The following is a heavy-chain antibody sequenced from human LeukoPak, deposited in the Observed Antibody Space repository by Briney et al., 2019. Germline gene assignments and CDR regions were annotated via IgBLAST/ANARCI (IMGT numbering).Heavy chain of an antibody. J-gene: IGHJ3*01. CDR2: ISDSGDRT. Sequence: GGSLRLSCAASGFTFSRHAMSWVRQAPGKGLEWVSSISDSGDRTCYAASVKGRLTVSRDNSKNTLYLQMNSLRAEDTAVYFCARAPLGIGPALVSWGPGTRVTVS. V-gene: IGHV3-23*01. CDR3: ARAPLGIGPALVS. D-gene: IGHD7-27*01. CDR1: GFTFSRHA.